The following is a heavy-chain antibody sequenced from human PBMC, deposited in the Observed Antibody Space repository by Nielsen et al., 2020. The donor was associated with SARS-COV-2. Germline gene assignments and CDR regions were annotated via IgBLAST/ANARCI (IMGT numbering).Heavy chain of an antibody. D-gene: IGHD3-3*01. CDR3: ARHAYDFWSGYSDY. J-gene: IGHJ4*02. V-gene: IGHV3-7*01. CDR2: IKQDGSEK. Sequence: GGSLRLSCAASGFTFSSYWMSWVRQAPGKGLEWVANIKQDGSEKYYVDSVKGRFTISRDNAKNSLYLQMNSLRAEDTAVYYCARHAYDFWSGYSDYWGQGTLVTVSS. CDR1: GFTFSSYW.